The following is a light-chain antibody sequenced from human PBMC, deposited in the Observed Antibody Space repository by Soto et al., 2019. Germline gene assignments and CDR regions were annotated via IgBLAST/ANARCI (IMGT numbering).Light chain of an antibody. CDR1: QAINNN. CDR2: RAS. Sequence: DIQLTQSPSSLSASVTDRVTITCRASQAINNNLNWYQQKLGKAPELLIYRASTLQSGVPSRFIGSGSGTDFTLTISSLEHEDFGTYYCQQSYSTPYTFGQGTKVEIK. CDR3: QQSYSTPYT. V-gene: IGKV1-39*01. J-gene: IGKJ2*01.